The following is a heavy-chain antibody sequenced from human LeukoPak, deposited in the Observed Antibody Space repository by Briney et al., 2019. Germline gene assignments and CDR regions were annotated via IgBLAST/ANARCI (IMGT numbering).Heavy chain of an antibody. CDR1: GYIFISYG. D-gene: IGHD3-22*01. CDR2: ISAYNGNT. J-gene: IGHJ4*02. CDR3: ARDLLGAYYDSSGPRLDY. Sequence: ASVKVSCKASGYIFISYGISWVRQAPGQGLEWMGWISAYNGNTNYAQKLQGRVTMTTDTSTSTAYMELRSLRSDDTAVYYCARDLLGAYYDSSGPRLDYWGQGTLVTVSS. V-gene: IGHV1-18*01.